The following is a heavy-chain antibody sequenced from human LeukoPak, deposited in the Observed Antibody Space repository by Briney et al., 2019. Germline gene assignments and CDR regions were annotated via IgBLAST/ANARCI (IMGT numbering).Heavy chain of an antibody. J-gene: IGHJ5*02. V-gene: IGHV1-18*01. Sequence: WASVKVSCKASGYTFTSYGISWVRQAPGQGLEWMGWISAYNGNTNYAQKLQGRVTMTTDKSTSTAYMELRSLRSDDTAVYYCARDGAQPRINWFDPWGQGTLVTVSS. CDR2: ISAYNGNT. D-gene: IGHD4/OR15-4a*01. CDR3: ARDGAQPRINWFDP. CDR1: GYTFTSYG.